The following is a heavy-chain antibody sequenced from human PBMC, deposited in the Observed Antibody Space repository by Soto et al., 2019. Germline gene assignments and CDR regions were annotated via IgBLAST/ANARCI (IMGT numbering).Heavy chain of an antibody. Sequence: PSETLSLTCAVYGGSFSGYYWSWIRQPPGKGLEWIGEINHSGSTNYNPSLKSRVTISVDTSKNQFSLKLSSVTAADTAVYYCARRAGYKWKERNYYYYMDVWGKGNTVNVS. CDR3: ARRAGYKWKERNYYYYMDV. CDR2: INHSGST. D-gene: IGHD1-20*01. CDR1: GGSFSGYY. V-gene: IGHV4-34*01. J-gene: IGHJ6*03.